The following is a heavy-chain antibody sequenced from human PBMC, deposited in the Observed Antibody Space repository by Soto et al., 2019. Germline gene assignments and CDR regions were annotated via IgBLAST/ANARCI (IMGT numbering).Heavy chain of an antibody. CDR2: IYYSGST. Sequence: QVQLQESGPGLVKPSETLSLTCTVSGDSFETTSYYWAWVRQPPGKGLEWIAYIYYSGSTYYNPSLKSRVTISVDPSRKELFLRLSSVTAADTAVYYCATIPIVGTKPYFVDYWGQGTLVTVSS. CDR3: ATIPIVGTKPYFVDY. J-gene: IGHJ4*02. D-gene: IGHD1-1*01. V-gene: IGHV4-39*01. CDR1: GDSFETTSYY.